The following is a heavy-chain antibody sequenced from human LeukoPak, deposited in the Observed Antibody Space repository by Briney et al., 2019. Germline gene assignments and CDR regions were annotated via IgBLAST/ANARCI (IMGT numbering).Heavy chain of an antibody. CDR1: GGSISSSSYY. Sequence: PSETLSLTCTVSGGSISSSSYYWGWIRQPPGKGLEWIGSIYYSGSTYYNPSLKSRVTISVDTSKNQFSLKLSSVTAADTAVYYCARQPEDFWSESRLDYWGQGTLVTVPS. CDR2: IYYSGST. D-gene: IGHD3-3*01. CDR3: ARQPEDFWSESRLDY. J-gene: IGHJ4*02. V-gene: IGHV4-39*01.